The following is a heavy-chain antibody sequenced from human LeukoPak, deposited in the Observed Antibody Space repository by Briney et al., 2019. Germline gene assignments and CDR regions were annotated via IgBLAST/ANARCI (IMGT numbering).Heavy chain of an antibody. CDR2: ISSSGSTT. CDR3: AGESPAFDY. V-gene: IGHV3-23*01. J-gene: IGHJ4*02. Sequence: GGSLRLSCVDSGVTFSSFAMSWVRQAPGKGLEWVSTISSSGSTTYYVDSVKGRFTISRDNSRNTLYLQMNRLRGEDTAVYYCAGESPAFDYWGQGTLVTVS. CDR1: GVTFSSFA.